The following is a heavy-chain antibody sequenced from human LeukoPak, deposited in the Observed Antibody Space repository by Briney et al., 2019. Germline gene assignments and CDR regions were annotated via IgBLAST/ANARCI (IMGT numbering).Heavy chain of an antibody. CDR3: ARGVPAAISWFDP. J-gene: IGHJ5*02. V-gene: IGHV3-30*03. Sequence: GRSLRLSCAASGFTFSSYGMHWVRQAPGKGLEWVAVISYDGSNKYYADSVKGRFTISRDNSKNTLYLQMNSLRAEDTAVYYCARGVPAAISWFDPWGQGTLVTVSS. D-gene: IGHD2-2*02. CDR1: GFTFSSYG. CDR2: ISYDGSNK.